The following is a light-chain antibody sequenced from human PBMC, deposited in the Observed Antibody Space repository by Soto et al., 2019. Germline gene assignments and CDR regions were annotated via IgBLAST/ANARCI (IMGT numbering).Light chain of an antibody. Sequence: QSVLTQPPSVSGAPGQRVTTPCTGTSPNIGAGYDVHGYQQLPGTAPKLLIYGNSNRPSGVPDRFSGSKSGTSASLAITGLQAEDEADYYSQSYDSSLSGSVVFGGGTKVTVL. CDR3: QSYDSSLSGSVV. CDR2: GNS. J-gene: IGLJ2*01. CDR1: SPNIGAGYD. V-gene: IGLV1-40*01.